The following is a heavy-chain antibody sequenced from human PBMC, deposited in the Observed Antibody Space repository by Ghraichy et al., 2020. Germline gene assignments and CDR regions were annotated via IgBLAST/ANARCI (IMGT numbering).Heavy chain of an antibody. Sequence: SETLSLTCTVSGGSISSYYWSWIRQPPGKGLEWIGYIYYSGSTNYNPSLKSRVTISVDTSKNQFSLKLSSVTAADTAVYYCARHRYTGGFDYWGQGTLVTVSS. J-gene: IGHJ4*02. CDR3: ARHRYTGGFDY. CDR2: IYYSGST. CDR1: GGSISSYY. D-gene: IGHD3-16*02. V-gene: IGHV4-59*08.